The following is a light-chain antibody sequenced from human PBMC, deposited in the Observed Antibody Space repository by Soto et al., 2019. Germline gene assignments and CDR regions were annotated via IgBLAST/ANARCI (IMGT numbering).Light chain of an antibody. Sequence: DIQMTQSPSSLSASVGDRVTITCRASQGVRDDFAWYQQKPGKAPQRLIYAISSSQSGVPSRFSGSGSGTEFTLTISSLQPEDFATYYCLQHNSYPYTFGQGTKLEIK. CDR2: AIS. CDR1: QGVRDD. CDR3: LQHNSYPYT. V-gene: IGKV1-17*01. J-gene: IGKJ2*01.